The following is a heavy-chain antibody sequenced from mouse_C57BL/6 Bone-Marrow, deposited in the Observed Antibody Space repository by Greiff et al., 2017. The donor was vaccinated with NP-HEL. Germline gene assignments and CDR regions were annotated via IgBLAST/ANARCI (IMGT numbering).Heavy chain of an antibody. CDR1: GYTFTDYY. Sequence: QVKLMESGAELVRPGASVKLSCKASGYTFTDYYINWVKQRPGQGLEWIARIYPGSGNTYYNEKFKGKATLTAEKSSSTAYMQLSSLTSEDSAVYFCARFDYWGQGTTLTVSS. CDR2: IYPGSGNT. CDR3: ARFDY. V-gene: IGHV1-76*01. J-gene: IGHJ2*01.